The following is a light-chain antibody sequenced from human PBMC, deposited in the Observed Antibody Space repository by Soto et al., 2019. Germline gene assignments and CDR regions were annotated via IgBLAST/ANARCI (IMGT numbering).Light chain of an antibody. CDR2: GAS. V-gene: IGKV3-20*01. Sequence: EIVLTQSPGTLSLSPGERATLSCRASQSVSSTFLAWYQQKPGQAPRLLIYGASSRATGIPDRFSGSGSGTDFTLTISRLEPEDFAVYYCQQYALGMYTFGQGTKLEIK. J-gene: IGKJ2*01. CDR3: QQYALGMYT. CDR1: QSVSSTF.